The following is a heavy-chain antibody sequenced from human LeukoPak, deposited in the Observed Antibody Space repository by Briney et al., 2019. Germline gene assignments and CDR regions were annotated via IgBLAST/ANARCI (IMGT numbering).Heavy chain of an antibody. CDR2: IIPIFGTA. D-gene: IGHD3-16*02. CDR1: GDTISAYS. J-gene: IGHJ2*01. Sequence: SVKVSCKAAGDTISAYSLNWVRQAPGQGLEWMGGIIPIFGTANYAQKFQGRVTMTRDMSTSTVYMELSSLRSEDTAVYYCAREIVGFDLWGRGTLVTVSS. V-gene: IGHV1-69*05. CDR3: AREIVGFDL.